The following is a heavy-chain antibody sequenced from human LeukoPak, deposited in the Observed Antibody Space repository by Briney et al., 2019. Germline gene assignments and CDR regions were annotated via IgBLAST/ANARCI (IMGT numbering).Heavy chain of an antibody. CDR2: IYYSGST. Sequence: PSETLSLTCTVSGGSISSYYWSWIRQPPGKGLEWIGYIYYSGSTNYNPSFKSRVTISVDTSKNQFSLKLSSVTAADTAVYYCARGYYDFWSGYYSIGDRPPYGMDVWGQGTTVTVSS. J-gene: IGHJ6*02. CDR3: ARGYYDFWSGYYSIGDRPPYGMDV. CDR1: GGSISSYY. V-gene: IGHV4-59*01. D-gene: IGHD3-3*01.